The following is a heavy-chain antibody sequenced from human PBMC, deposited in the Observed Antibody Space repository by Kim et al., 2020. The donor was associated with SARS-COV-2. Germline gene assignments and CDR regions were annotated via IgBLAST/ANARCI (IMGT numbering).Heavy chain of an antibody. V-gene: IGHV3-48*02. J-gene: IGHJ4*02. Sequence: GGSLRLSCAASAFTFSTYSMNWVRQAPGKGLEWVSYISSTSSTIYSADSVKGRFTISRDNAKNSLYLQMNSLRDEDTAVYFCARTPSGYDSSGYYFLFDYWGQGTLVTVSS. CDR1: AFTFSTYS. D-gene: IGHD3-22*01. CDR3: ARTPSGYDSSGYYFLFDY. CDR2: ISSTSSTI.